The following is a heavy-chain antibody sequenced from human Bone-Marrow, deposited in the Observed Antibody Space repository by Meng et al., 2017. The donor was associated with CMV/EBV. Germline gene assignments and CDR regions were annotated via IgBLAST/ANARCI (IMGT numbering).Heavy chain of an antibody. J-gene: IGHJ6*02. V-gene: IGHV4-39*07. D-gene: IGHD2-2*01. CDR3: ARGDCSSTSCYPYHGMDV. CDR1: GGSTSSSSYY. Sequence: SETLSLTCTVSGGSTSSSSYYWGWIRQPPGKGLEWFGSIYYSGSTYYNPSLKSRVTISVDTSKNQFSLKLSSLTAAGTAVYSWARGDCSSTSCYPYHGMDVWGQGTTVTVSS. CDR2: IYYSGST.